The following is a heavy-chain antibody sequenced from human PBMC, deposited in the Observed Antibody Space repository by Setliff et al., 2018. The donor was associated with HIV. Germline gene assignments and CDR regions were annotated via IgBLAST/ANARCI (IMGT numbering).Heavy chain of an antibody. Sequence: SVKVSCKASEGTFSSYAISWVRQAPGQGLEWMGGIIPILGIANYAQKFQGRVTITADESTSTAYMELSSLRSEDTAVYYCARGLAYYYGSGSYSSSYAFDIWGQGTMVTVS. D-gene: IGHD3-10*01. J-gene: IGHJ3*02. V-gene: IGHV1-69*10. CDR2: IIPILGIA. CDR1: EGTFSSYA. CDR3: ARGLAYYYGSGSYSSSYAFDI.